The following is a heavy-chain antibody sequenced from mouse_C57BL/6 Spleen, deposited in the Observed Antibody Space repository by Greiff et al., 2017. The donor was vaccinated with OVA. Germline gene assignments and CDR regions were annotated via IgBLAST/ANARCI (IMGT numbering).Heavy chain of an antibody. Sequence: QVQLKESGAELVKPGASVKISCKASGYAFSSYWMNWVKQRPGKGLEWIGQIYPGDGDTNYNGKFKGKATLTADKSSSTAYMQLSSLTSEDSAVYFCARYNDGNYDWFAYWGQGTLVTVSA. D-gene: IGHD2-1*01. CDR2: IYPGDGDT. V-gene: IGHV1-80*01. CDR3: ARYNDGNYDWFAY. J-gene: IGHJ3*01. CDR1: GYAFSSYW.